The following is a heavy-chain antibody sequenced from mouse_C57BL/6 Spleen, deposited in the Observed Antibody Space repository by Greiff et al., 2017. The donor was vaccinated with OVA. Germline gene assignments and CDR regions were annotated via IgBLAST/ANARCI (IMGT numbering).Heavy chain of an antibody. CDR1: GYTFTDYY. CDR2: INPNNGGT. D-gene: IGHD1-1*01. V-gene: IGHV1-26*01. CDR3: ARGAYYYGSRPWYFDV. J-gene: IGHJ1*03. Sequence: VQLQQSGPELVKPGASVKISCKASGYTFTDYYMNWVKQSHGKSLEWIGDINPNNGGTSYNQKFKGKATLTVDKSSSTAYMELRSLTSEDSAVYYCARGAYYYGSRPWYFDVWGTGTTVTVSS.